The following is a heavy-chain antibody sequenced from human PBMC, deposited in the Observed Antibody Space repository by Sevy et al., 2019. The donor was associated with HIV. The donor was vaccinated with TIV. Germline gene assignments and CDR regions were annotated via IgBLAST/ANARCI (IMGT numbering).Heavy chain of an antibody. CDR2: ISGSGGST. J-gene: IGHJ4*02. D-gene: IGHD2-21*02. CDR3: AKGKVVTRIQSPLFFVY. CDR1: GFTFSSYA. Sequence: GGSLRLSCAASGFTFSSYAMSWVRQAPGKGLEWVSAISGSGGSTYYADSVKGRFTISRDNSKNTLYLQMNSLRAEDTAVYYCAKGKVVTRIQSPLFFVYWGQGTLVTISS. V-gene: IGHV3-23*01.